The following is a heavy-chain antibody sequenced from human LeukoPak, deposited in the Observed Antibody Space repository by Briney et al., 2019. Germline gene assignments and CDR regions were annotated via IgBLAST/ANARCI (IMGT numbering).Heavy chain of an antibody. CDR3: ARDGPRGYFQH. V-gene: IGHV1-18*01. CDR1: GYTFTSYG. D-gene: IGHD3-16*01. J-gene: IGHJ1*01. CDR2: ITAYNGNT. Sequence: VSVKVSCKASGYTFTSYGVSWVRQAPGQGLEYVGWITAYNGNTNYAQKLQGRVTMTTDTSTSTAYMELRSLKSDDTAVYYCARDGPRGYFQHWGQGTLVTVSS.